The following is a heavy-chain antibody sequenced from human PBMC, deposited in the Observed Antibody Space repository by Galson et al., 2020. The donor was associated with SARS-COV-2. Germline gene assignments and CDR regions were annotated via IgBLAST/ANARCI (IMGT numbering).Heavy chain of an antibody. CDR3: ARVPAAINCYYYMDV. Sequence: GESLQISCTPSGIPFDNFGMGWVRPAPGKGLELVPGINWNGGSPGYADSVKGRFTIPRDNAKHSLYLQMNSLRAEDTALYHGARVPAAINCYYYMDVWGKGTTVTVSS. CDR1: GIPFDNFG. V-gene: IGHV3-20*01. D-gene: IGHD2-2*02. J-gene: IGHJ6*03. CDR2: INWNGGSP.